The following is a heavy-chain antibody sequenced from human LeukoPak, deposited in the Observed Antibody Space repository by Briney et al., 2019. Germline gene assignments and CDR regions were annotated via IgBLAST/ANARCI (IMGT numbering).Heavy chain of an antibody. D-gene: IGHD4-17*01. J-gene: IGHJ4*02. CDR2: INPSGGST. V-gene: IGHV1-46*01. CDR1: GGTFSSYA. CDR3: ARGTNYGDYGGLGY. Sequence: ASVKVSCKASGGTFSSYAISWVRQAPGQGLEWMGIINPSGGSTSYAQKFQGRVTMTRDMSTSTVYMELSSLRSEDTAVYYCARGTNYGDYGGLGYWGQGTLVTVSS.